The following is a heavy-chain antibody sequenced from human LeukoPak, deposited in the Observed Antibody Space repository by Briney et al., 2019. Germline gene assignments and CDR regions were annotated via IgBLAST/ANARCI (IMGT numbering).Heavy chain of an antibody. Sequence: ASVRVSCKVSGYTLTELSMHWVRQAPGKGLEWMGGFDPEDGETIYAQKFQGRVTMTEDTSTDTAYMELSSLRSEDTAVYYCATDHKGFLTGYSGFDYWGQGTLVTVSS. J-gene: IGHJ4*02. CDR1: GYTLTELS. CDR3: ATDHKGFLTGYSGFDY. D-gene: IGHD3-9*01. V-gene: IGHV1-24*01. CDR2: FDPEDGET.